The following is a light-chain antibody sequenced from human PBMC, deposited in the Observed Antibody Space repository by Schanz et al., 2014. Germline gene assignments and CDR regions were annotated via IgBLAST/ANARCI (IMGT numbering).Light chain of an antibody. CDR3: MQALQTAYT. J-gene: IGKJ2*01. Sequence: EIVMTQSPATLSLSPGERATLSCRASQTVSSSYLAWYQQRPGQAPRLLIYAASNRATGIPDRFSGSGSGTDFTLKISRVEAEDVGVYYCMQALQTAYTFGQGTKLEIK. V-gene: IGKV3D-20*02. CDR1: QTVSSSY. CDR2: AAS.